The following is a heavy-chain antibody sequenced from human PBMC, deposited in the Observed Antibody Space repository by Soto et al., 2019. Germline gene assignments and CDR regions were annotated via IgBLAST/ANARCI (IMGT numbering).Heavy chain of an antibody. J-gene: IGHJ5*02. V-gene: IGHV4-4*02. Sequence: SETLSLTCAVSGGSITSANWWTWVRQPPGGGLEWIGEISHSGITNYRASLKSRVTMSVDKTKNDVSLKLTSVTAADTAVYYCARVLRGWFDPWGQGTPVTVSS. CDR1: GGSITSANW. CDR3: ARVLRGWFDP. CDR2: ISHSGIT.